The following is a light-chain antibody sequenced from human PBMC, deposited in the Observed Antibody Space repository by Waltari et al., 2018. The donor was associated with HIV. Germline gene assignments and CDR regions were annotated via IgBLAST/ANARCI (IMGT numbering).Light chain of an antibody. Sequence: QSVLTQPASVSGSLGQSISISCTETSRVVGVFNLVSCYQYLPARAPRPLIFEVTERPSGVSHRFSGSKSGNSASLTISGLQPEDEADYYCCSYAGGATFHWVFGGGTKLTVL. V-gene: IGLV2-23*02. CDR3: CSYAGGATFHWV. CDR1: SRVVGVFNL. CDR2: EVT. J-gene: IGLJ3*02.